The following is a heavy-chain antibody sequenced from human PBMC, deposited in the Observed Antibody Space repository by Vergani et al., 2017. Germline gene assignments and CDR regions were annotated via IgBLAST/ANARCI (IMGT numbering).Heavy chain of an antibody. CDR2: INHSGST. J-gene: IGHJ3*02. CDR1: GGSFSGYY. D-gene: IGHD2-21*01. V-gene: IGHV4-34*01. CDR3: ARDCGGDCYAFDI. Sequence: QVQLQQWGAGLLKPSETLSLTCAVYGGSFSGYYWSWIRQPPGKGLEWIGEINHSGSTNYNPALKSRVTISVDTYKNQFSLKLSSVTAADTAVYYCARDCGGDCYAFDIWGQGTMVTVSS.